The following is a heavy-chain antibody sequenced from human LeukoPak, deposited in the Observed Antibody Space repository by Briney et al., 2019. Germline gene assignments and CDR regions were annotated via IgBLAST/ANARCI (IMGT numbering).Heavy chain of an antibody. D-gene: IGHD3-10*01. Sequence: PSETLSLTCTVSGGSISSYYWSWIRQPPGEGLEWIGYIDYSGSTNYNPSLKSRVTISVDTSKNQFSLKLSSVTAADTAVYYCARGLVGYYYGSGSPYYYYGMDVWGQGTTVTVSS. CDR3: ARGLVGYYYGSGSPYYYYGMDV. V-gene: IGHV4-59*12. J-gene: IGHJ6*02. CDR1: GGSISSYY. CDR2: IDYSGST.